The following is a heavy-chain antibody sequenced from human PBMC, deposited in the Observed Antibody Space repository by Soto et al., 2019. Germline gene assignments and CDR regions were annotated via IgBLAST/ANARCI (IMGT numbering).Heavy chain of an antibody. D-gene: IGHD3-3*01. Sequence: QVQLVQSGAEVKKPGAPVKVSCKASGYTFTSYYMHWVRQAPGQGLEWMGIINPSGGSTSYAQKFQGRVTMTRDTSTSTVYMELSSLRSEDTAVYYCARVDVLRLGGMDVWGQGTTVTVSS. CDR3: ARVDVLRLGGMDV. CDR2: INPSGGST. J-gene: IGHJ6*02. V-gene: IGHV1-46*01. CDR1: GYTFTSYY.